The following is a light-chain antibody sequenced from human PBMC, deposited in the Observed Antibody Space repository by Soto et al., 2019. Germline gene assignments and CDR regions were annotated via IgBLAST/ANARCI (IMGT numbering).Light chain of an antibody. CDR3: QKYNSAPLT. Sequence: DIQMTQSPSSLSASVGDRVTITCRASQGVSSYLAWYQQKPGKVPKLLIYAASTWQSGVPSRFSGSGSGTDFTLTISSLQPEDVATYYCQKYNSAPLTFGHGTKLDIK. CDR2: AAS. CDR1: QGVSSY. V-gene: IGKV1-27*01. J-gene: IGKJ3*01.